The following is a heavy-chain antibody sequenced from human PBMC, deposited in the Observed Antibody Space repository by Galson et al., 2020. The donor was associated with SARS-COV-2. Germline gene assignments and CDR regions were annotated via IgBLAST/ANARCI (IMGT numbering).Heavy chain of an antibody. CDR1: GFTFSGHF. CDR3: ARDEGTF. Sequence: SLKTTCAASGFTFSGHFMTWIRQAPGKGLEWVSQISGDTSYTNYADSVKGRFTISRDNAKNSLYLQMNSLRPEDTAVYYCARDEGTFWGQGALVTVSS. J-gene: IGHJ4*02. D-gene: IGHD1-1*01. CDR2: ISGDTSYT. V-gene: IGHV3-11*05.